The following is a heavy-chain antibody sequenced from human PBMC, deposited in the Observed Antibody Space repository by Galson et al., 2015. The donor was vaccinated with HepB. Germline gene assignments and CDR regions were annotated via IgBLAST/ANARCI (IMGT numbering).Heavy chain of an antibody. Sequence: LSLTCTVSDDYISADHWSWIRQSPGRGLEWIGWISYSGITHYKPSLESRVTISIDTSRSQFSLKLTYVTAADTAVYYCTRRGCYGDACYQDYWGQGTLVTVSS. V-gene: IGHV4-59*01. CDR2: ISYSGIT. D-gene: IGHD2-21*02. J-gene: IGHJ4*02. CDR3: TRRGCYGDACYQDY. CDR1: DDYISADH.